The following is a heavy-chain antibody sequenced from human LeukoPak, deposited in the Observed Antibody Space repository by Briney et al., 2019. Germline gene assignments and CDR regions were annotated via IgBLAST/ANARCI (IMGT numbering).Heavy chain of an antibody. CDR2: IKQDGSEK. J-gene: IGHJ4*02. Sequence: GGSLRLSCAASGFTFSSYWMSWVRQAPGKGLEWVANIKQDGSEKYYVDSVKGRFTISRDNAKNSLYLQMNSLRAEDTAVYYCAGDWARGYSSSWYYFDYWGQGTLVTVSS. D-gene: IGHD6-13*01. CDR3: AGDWARGYSSSWYYFDY. CDR1: GFTFSSYW. V-gene: IGHV3-7*05.